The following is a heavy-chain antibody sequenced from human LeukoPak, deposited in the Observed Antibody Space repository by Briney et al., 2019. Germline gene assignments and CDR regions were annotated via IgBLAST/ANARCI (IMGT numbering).Heavy chain of an antibody. D-gene: IGHD3-16*01. J-gene: IGHJ3*02. V-gene: IGHV3-30*02. Sequence: PGGSLRLSCAASGFTFSSYGMHWVRQAPGKGLEWAAFIRYDGSNKYYADSEKGRFTISRDNAKDSLYLQMNSLRAEDTALYYCAKDFHRLGEFDAFDIWGQGTMVTVSS. CDR3: AKDFHRLGEFDAFDI. CDR2: IRYDGSNK. CDR1: GFTFSSYG.